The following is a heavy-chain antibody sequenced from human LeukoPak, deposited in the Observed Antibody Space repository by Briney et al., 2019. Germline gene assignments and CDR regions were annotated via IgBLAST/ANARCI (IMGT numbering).Heavy chain of an antibody. CDR2: IYHSGST. V-gene: IGHV4-30-2*01. J-gene: IGHJ4*02. Sequence: SETLSLTCAVSVGSISSGGYSWSWIRQPPGKGLEWIGYIYHSGSTYYNPSLKSRVTISVDRSKNQFSLKLSSVTAADTAVYYCARVECSSTSCYAIDYWGQGTLVTVSS. CDR1: VGSISSGGYS. D-gene: IGHD2-2*01. CDR3: ARVECSSTSCYAIDY.